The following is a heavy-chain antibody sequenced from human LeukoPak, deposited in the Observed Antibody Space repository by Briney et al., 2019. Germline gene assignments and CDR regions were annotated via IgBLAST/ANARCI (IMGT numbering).Heavy chain of an antibody. D-gene: IGHD3-3*01. Sequence: SETLSLTCAVYGGSFSGYYWSWIRQPPGKGLEWIGEINHSGSTNYNPSLKSRVTISVDTSKNQFSLKLSSVTAADTAVYYCARHLRITIFGVVSKGTYFDYWAQGTLVTVSS. J-gene: IGHJ4*02. V-gene: IGHV4-34*01. CDR1: GGSFSGYY. CDR2: INHSGST. CDR3: ARHLRITIFGVVSKGTYFDY.